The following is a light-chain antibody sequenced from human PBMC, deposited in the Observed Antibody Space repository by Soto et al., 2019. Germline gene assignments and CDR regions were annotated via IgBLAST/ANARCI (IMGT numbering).Light chain of an antibody. Sequence: EIVLTQSPATLSLSPGERDTLSCRASQNIASDLAWYQHKPSQAPRLLIPDASNRAAGLPDRFSGSGSGTAFTHTRGSLEPEDFERYYCQQRTNWPPRTFGGGTRVEIK. CDR2: DAS. J-gene: IGKJ4*01. CDR1: QNIASD. CDR3: QQRTNWPPRT. V-gene: IGKV3-11*01.